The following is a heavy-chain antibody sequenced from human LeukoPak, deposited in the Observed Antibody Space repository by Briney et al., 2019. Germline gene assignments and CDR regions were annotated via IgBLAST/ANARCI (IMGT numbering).Heavy chain of an antibody. CDR3: ARVGDIVVVPAPFDY. Sequence: GGSLRLSCAASGFTFSSYWMSWVRQAPGKGLEWVANIKQDGSEKYYVDSVKGRFTISRDNAKNSLYLQMNSLRAEDTAVYYCARVGDIVVVPAPFDYWGQGTLVTVSS. CDR2: IKQDGSEK. V-gene: IGHV3-7*01. D-gene: IGHD2-2*01. CDR1: GFTFSSYW. J-gene: IGHJ4*02.